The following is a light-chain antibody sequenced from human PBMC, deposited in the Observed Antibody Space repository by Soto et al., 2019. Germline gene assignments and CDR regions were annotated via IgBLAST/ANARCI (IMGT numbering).Light chain of an antibody. CDR2: GAS. V-gene: IGKV3D-20*02. Sequence: EIVLTQSPDTLSLSPGERATLSCRASQSLTSSYLAWYQQRPGQAPSLLIYGASNRATGVSDRFTGSESATDFSLTISKVEPGDFGVYYCQQRSNWLITFGQGTRLEIK. CDR3: QQRSNWLIT. CDR1: QSLTSSY. J-gene: IGKJ5*01.